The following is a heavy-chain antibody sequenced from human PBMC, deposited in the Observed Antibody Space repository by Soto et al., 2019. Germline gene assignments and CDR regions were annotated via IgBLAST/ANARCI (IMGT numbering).Heavy chain of an antibody. V-gene: IGHV3-23*01. D-gene: IGHD2-15*01. CDR1: GFTFSSYA. CDR3: AKVTFHCSGGSCYPKYFDY. Sequence: EVQLLESGGGLVQPGGSLRLSCAASGFTFSSYAMSWVRQAPGKGLEWVSAISGSGGSTYYADSVKGRFTIYRDNSKNTLYLQMNSLRAEDTAVYYCAKVTFHCSGGSCYPKYFDYWGQGTLVTVSS. J-gene: IGHJ4*02. CDR2: ISGSGGST.